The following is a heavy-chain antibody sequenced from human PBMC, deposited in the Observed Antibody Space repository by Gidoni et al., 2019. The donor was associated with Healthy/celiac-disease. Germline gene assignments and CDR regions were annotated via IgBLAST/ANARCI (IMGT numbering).Heavy chain of an antibody. CDR1: GFTFSSYG. CDR2: IWYDGSNK. V-gene: IGHV3-33*01. J-gene: IGHJ3*02. CDR3: AREVRSHDAFDI. Sequence: QVQLVESGGGVVQPGRSLRLSCAASGFTFSSYGMHWVRKAPGKGLEWVAVIWYDGSNKYYADSVKGRFTISRDNSKNTLYLQMNSLRAEDTAVYYCAREVRSHDAFDIWGQGTMVTVSS.